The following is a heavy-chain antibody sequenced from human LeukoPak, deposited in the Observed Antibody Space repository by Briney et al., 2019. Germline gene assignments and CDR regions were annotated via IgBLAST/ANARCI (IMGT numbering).Heavy chain of an antibody. CDR3: ARDSGIGYSYGYFDY. J-gene: IGHJ4*02. CDR2: IIPIFGTA. D-gene: IGHD5-18*01. V-gene: IGHV1-69*13. CDR1: GYTLTNYA. Sequence: GASVKVSCKAAGYTLTNYAISWVRQAPGQGLEWMGGIIPIFGTANYAQKFQGRVTITADESTSTAYMELSSPRSEDTAVYYCARDSGIGYSYGYFDYWGQGTLVTVSS.